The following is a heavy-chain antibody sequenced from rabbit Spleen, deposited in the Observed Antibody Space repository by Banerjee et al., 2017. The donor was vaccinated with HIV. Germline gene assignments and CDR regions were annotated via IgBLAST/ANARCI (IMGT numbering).Heavy chain of an antibody. V-gene: IGHV1S40*01. J-gene: IGHJ6*01. Sequence: QSLEEYGGGLVKPGGTLTLTCKASGLDFSSSYYMCWGRQAPGKGLEWIACIYAGNSGTTYYASGAKGRFTISKTSSTTVTLQMTSLTAADTATYFCARDAGSSFSTYGMDLWGPGTLVTVS. CDR2: IYAGNSGTT. CDR1: GLDFSSSYY. D-gene: IGHD8-1*01. CDR3: ARDAGSSFSTYGMDL.